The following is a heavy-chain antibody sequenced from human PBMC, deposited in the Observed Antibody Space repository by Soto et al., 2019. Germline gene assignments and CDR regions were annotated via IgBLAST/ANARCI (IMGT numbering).Heavy chain of an antibody. Sequence: GESLKISCKGSRYSFTSYWIGWVRQMPGKGLEWMGIIYPGDSDTRYSPSFQGQVTISADKSISTAYLQWSSLKASDTAMYYCGSGSSSDTGYYYYGMDVWGQGTTVTVSS. D-gene: IGHD6-6*01. CDR2: IYPGDSDT. J-gene: IGHJ6*02. CDR1: RYSFTSYW. CDR3: GSGSSSDTGYYYYGMDV. V-gene: IGHV5-51*01.